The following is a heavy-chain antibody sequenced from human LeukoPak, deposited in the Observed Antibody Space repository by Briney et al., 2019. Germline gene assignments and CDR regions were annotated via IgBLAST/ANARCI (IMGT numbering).Heavy chain of an antibody. D-gene: IGHD6-19*01. CDR1: SGSISTSNYY. J-gene: IGHJ3*02. V-gene: IGHV4-39*07. CDR2: IFYSGST. Sequence: SETLSLTCTVSSGSISTSNYYWGWVRQPPGKALEWIGNIFYSGSTYYSPSLKSRVTISLDTSRNQFSLKLSSVTAADTAVYYCATSIAVAGTSVFDIWGQGTMVTVSS. CDR3: ATSIAVAGTSVFDI.